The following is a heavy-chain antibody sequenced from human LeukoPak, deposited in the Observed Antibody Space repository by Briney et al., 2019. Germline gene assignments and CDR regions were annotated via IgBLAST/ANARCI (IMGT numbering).Heavy chain of an antibody. D-gene: IGHD4-17*01. CDR2: ISYDGSNK. J-gene: IGHJ4*02. CDR3: ARGRLTVFDY. Sequence: GGSLRLSCAASGFTFSSYAMHWVRQAPGKGLEWVAVISYDGSNKYYADSVKGRFTISRDNSKNTLYLQMNSLRAEDTAVYYCARGRLTVFDYWGQGTLVTVSS. V-gene: IGHV3-30*04. CDR1: GFTFSSYA.